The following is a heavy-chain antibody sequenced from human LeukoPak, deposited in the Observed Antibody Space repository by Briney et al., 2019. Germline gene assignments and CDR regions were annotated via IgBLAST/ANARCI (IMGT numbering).Heavy chain of an antibody. CDR3: ARMKHYGLDV. CDR2: VSSTAASI. CDR1: GFTFNLYT. Sequence: GGSLRLSCATSGFTFNLYTLNWVRQPPGKGLEWVSSVSSTAASIYYADSAKGRFTISRDNTQNSVYLQMDSLRADDTAVYFCARMKHYGLDVWGQGTTVTVSS. V-gene: IGHV3-21*06. J-gene: IGHJ6*02.